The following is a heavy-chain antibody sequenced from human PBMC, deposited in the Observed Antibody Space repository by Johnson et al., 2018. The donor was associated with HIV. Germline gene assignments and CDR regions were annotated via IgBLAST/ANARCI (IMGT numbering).Heavy chain of an antibody. Sequence: VQLVESGGGMVQPGRSLRLSCAASVFTFDDYAMHWVRQAPGKGLEWVSGISWNSGSIGYADSVKGRFTISRDNAKNSLYLQMNSLRAEDTALYYCAKDTGAYYYDSSGYWDAFDSWGQGTMVIVSS. D-gene: IGHD3-22*01. V-gene: IGHV3-9*01. CDR3: AKDTGAYYYDSSGYWDAFDS. CDR1: VFTFDDYA. CDR2: ISWNSGSI. J-gene: IGHJ3*02.